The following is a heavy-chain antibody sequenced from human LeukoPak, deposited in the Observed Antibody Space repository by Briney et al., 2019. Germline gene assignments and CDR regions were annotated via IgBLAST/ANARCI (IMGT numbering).Heavy chain of an antibody. V-gene: IGHV3-23*01. CDR1: GFTFSSYA. CDR3: AKDLDRAYYYYGMDV. D-gene: IGHD1-14*01. J-gene: IGHJ6*02. Sequence: GGSLRLSCIASGFTFSSYAMSWVRQAPGKGLEWVSAVSDSGYSAHYADSEKGRFTISRDNSKNTLYLQMNSLRAEDTAVYYCAKDLDRAYYYYGMDVWGQGTTVTVSS. CDR2: VSDSGYSA.